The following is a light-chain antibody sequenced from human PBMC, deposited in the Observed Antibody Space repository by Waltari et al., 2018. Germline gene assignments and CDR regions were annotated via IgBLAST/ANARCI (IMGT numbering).Light chain of an antibody. Sequence: RASQGVTGISLSWYQQKLGQAPRLLIYVTSSRATGIPDRFSGSGSGTDFTLTISRLEPEDFAVYYCQQYDGEVVTFGGGTKVEI. CDR1: QGVTGIS. CDR3: QQYDGEVVT. CDR2: VTS. J-gene: IGKJ4*01. V-gene: IGKV3-20*01.